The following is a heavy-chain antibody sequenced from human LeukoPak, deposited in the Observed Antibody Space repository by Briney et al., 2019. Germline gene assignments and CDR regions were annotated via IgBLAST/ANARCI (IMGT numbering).Heavy chain of an antibody. D-gene: IGHD6-13*01. CDR1: GGSISSYY. V-gene: IGHV4-59*01. CDR3: ARVEVTSSWYSIDY. CDR2: IYYSGST. J-gene: IGHJ4*02. Sequence: SETLSLTCTVSGGSISSYYWNWIRQPPGKGLEWIGYIYYSGSTNYNPSLKSRVIISVDTSKNQFSLKLTSVTAADTAVYYCARVEVTSSWYSIDYWGQGILVTVSS.